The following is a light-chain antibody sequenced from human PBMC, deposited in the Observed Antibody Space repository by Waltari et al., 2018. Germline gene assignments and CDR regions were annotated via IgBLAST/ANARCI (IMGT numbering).Light chain of an antibody. Sequence: EIVMTQSPATLSVSAGERATLSCRASQSVSSNLAWYQQKPGQPPRLLIYGASTRATGIPARFSGSGSGTEFTLTISSLQSEDFAVYYCQQYNNWPPVTFGPGTKVDIK. CDR2: GAS. CDR1: QSVSSN. CDR3: QQYNNWPPVT. V-gene: IGKV3-15*01. J-gene: IGKJ3*01.